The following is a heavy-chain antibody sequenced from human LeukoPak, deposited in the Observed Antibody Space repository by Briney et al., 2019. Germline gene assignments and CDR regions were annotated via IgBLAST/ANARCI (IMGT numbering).Heavy chain of an antibody. J-gene: IGHJ4*02. CDR1: GGTFSCYA. D-gene: IGHD3-22*01. Sequence: SVKVSCKASGGTFSCYAISWVRQAPGQGLEWMGRIIPIFGIANYAQKFQGRVTITADKSTSTAYMELSSLRSEDTAVYYCARAEYYYDSSGSPFDYWGQGTLVTVSS. V-gene: IGHV1-69*04. CDR2: IIPIFGIA. CDR3: ARAEYYYDSSGSPFDY.